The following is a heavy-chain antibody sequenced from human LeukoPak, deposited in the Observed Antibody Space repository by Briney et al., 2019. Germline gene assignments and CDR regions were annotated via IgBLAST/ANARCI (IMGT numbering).Heavy chain of an antibody. CDR3: ARDRAAAGHHIHYYYMDV. D-gene: IGHD6-13*01. CDR1: GFTVSSNY. V-gene: IGHV3-53*01. Sequence: PGGSLRLSCAASGFTVSSNYMSWVRQAPGKGLEWVSVIYSGGSTYYADSVKGRFTISRDNSKNTLYLQMNSLRAEDTAVYYCARDRAAAGHHIHYYYMDVWGKGTTVTVSS. J-gene: IGHJ6*03. CDR2: IYSGGST.